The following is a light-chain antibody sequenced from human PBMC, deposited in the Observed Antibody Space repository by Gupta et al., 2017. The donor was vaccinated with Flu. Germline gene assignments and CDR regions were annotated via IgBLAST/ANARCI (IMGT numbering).Light chain of an antibody. Sequence: RATTKCKSSQSLLSSAHNAYALAWYQQKPGQPPKLRIYWASTRGSGVPDRFSGSGSETDFTLTINSLEAEDAAVYYCQQFYGSPRTLGQGTKVEIK. J-gene: IGKJ1*01. CDR1: QSLLSSAHNAYA. CDR3: QQFYGSPRT. V-gene: IGKV4-1*01. CDR2: WAS.